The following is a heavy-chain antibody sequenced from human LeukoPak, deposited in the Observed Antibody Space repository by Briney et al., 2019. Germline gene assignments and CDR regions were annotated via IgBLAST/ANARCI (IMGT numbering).Heavy chain of an antibody. CDR1: GYTFIDYF. CDR2: INPKSGGA. CDR3: ARALRTDILTTDY. V-gene: IGHV1-2*02. D-gene: IGHD3-9*01. Sequence: ASVKVSCKASGYTFIDYFVHWVRQAPGQGLEWMGWINPKSGGANYAQNFQGRVSMTRGTSISAAYLEVSGLRSDDTAVYYCARALRTDILTTDYWGQGTLVTVSS. J-gene: IGHJ4*02.